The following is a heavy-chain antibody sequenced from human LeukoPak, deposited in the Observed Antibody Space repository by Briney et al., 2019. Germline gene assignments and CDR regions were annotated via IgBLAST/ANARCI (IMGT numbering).Heavy chain of an antibody. V-gene: IGHV4-38-2*02. CDR2: IYHSGST. J-gene: IGHJ4*02. CDR1: GYSISSGYY. D-gene: IGHD1-1*01. CDR3: AGRKLANDY. Sequence: SETLSLTCTVSGYSISSGYYWGWIRQPPGKGLEWIGSIYHSGSTYYNPSLKSRVTISVDTSKNQFSLNLNSVTAADTAVYYCAGRKLANDYWGQGTLVTVSS.